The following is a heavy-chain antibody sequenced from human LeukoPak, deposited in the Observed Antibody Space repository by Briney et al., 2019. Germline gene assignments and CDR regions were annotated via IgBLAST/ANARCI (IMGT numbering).Heavy chain of an antibody. V-gene: IGHV3-7*01. J-gene: IGHJ3*02. CDR2: IKQDGSEK. Sequence: QPGGSLRLSCAASGFTFSSYWMSWVRQAPGKGLEWVANIKQDGSEKYYVDSVKGRFTISRDNAKNSLYLQMNSLRAEDTAVYYCARDTRSGYDPDAFDIWGQGTMVTVSS. D-gene: IGHD5-12*01. CDR1: GFTFSSYW. CDR3: ARDTRSGYDPDAFDI.